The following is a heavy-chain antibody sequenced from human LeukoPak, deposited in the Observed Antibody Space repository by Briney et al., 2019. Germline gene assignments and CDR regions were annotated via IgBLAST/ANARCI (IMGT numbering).Heavy chain of an antibody. Sequence: PWETLSLTCTVSGGSISSLYGSWIRQPPGKGLEWIGYIYNTENTNYNPSLKSRVTISVDTSKNQFSLKVKSVTASDTAVYYCASSKPDLDTWGQGTLVTVSS. V-gene: IGHV4-59*08. CDR2: IYNTENT. CDR1: GGSISSLY. CDR3: ASSKPDLDT. D-gene: IGHD2-2*01. J-gene: IGHJ5*02.